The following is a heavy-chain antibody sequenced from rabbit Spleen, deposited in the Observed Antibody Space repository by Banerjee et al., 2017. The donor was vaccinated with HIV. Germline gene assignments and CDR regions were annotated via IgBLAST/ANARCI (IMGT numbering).Heavy chain of an antibody. V-gene: IGHV1S45*01. J-gene: IGHJ4*01. CDR1: EFSFSDRDV. CDR2: INAVTGKA. D-gene: IGHD6-1*01. Sequence: QEQLKETGGGLVQPEGSLTVTCKASEFSFSDRDVMCWVRQAPGKGLEWIACINAVTGKAVYASWAKGRFTISKTSSTTVTLQMTSLTVAETATYFCARDEVYADYAGYGYATLHYFNLWGPGTLVTVS. CDR3: ARDEVYADYAGYGYATLHYFNL.